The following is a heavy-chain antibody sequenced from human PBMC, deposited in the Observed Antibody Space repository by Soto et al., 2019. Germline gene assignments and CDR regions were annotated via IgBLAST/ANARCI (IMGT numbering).Heavy chain of an antibody. CDR1: GGSISFYH. D-gene: IGHD2-15*01. CDR2: IYYSGST. CDR3: ARDWLGCSGDSRHPGSPGYYYYGMDV. J-gene: IGHJ6*02. Sequence: SETLSLTCTVSGGSISFYHWSWIRQPPGKGLEWIGYIYYSGSTNYNPSLKSRVTISADTSKNQFSLRLTSVTAADTAVYYCARDWLGCSGDSRHPGSPGYYYYGMDVCGQGTTVTVSS. V-gene: IGHV4-59*12.